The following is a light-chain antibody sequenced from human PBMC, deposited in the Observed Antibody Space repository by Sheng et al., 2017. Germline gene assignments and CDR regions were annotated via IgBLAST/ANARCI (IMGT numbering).Light chain of an antibody. J-gene: IGKJ1*01. CDR3: QQSYRSTWT. V-gene: IGKV1-39*01. CDR2: GAS. CDR1: QSISSY. Sequence: DIQMTQSPPSLSASVGDRVTITCRAGQSISSYLNWYQQKPGKAPELLISGASRLQTGVPSRFSGSGSGTDFTLTISSLQREDFATYYCQQSYRSTWTFGQGTKVEVK.